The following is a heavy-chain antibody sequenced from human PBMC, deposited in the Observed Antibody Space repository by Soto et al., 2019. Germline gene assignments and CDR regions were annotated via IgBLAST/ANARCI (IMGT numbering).Heavy chain of an antibody. V-gene: IGHV1-69*13. D-gene: IGHD3-3*01. CDR3: ARFPNDFWSGYSDY. CDR2: IIPIFGTA. CDR1: GGTFSSYA. J-gene: IGHJ4*02. Sequence: ASVKVSCKASGGTFSSYAISWVRQAPGQGLEWMGGIIPIFGTANYAQKFQGRVTITADESTSTAYMELSSLRSEDTAVYYCARFPNDFWSGYSDYWGQGTLVTVSS.